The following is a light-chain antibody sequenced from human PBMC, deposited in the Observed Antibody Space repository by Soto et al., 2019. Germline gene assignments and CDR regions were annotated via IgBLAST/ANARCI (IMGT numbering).Light chain of an antibody. CDR1: SSDVGGYNY. CDR2: DVS. V-gene: IGLV2-14*01. Sequence: QSALTQPASVSGSPGQSITISCTGTSSDVGGYNYVSWYQQHPGKAHKLMIYDVSNRPSGVSNRFSGSKSGNTASLTISGIQAEDEADYYCSSYTSSSLVVFGGGTKLTVL. CDR3: SSYTSSSLVV. J-gene: IGLJ2*01.